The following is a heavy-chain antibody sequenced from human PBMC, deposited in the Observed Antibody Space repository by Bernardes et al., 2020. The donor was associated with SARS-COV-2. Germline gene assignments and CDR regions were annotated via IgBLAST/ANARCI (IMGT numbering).Heavy chain of an antibody. CDR3: ARDNSIDY. D-gene: IGHD1-20*01. Sequence: GGSLLLSCAASGFTFRGYFMNWIRQAPGKGLEWVSSISGSNGDIYYADSVKGRFTISRDNAKSSLYLQMNSLRAEDTAVYYCARDNSIDYWGQGTLVTVSS. V-gene: IGHV3-21*01. CDR2: ISGSNGDI. J-gene: IGHJ4*02. CDR1: GFTFRGYF.